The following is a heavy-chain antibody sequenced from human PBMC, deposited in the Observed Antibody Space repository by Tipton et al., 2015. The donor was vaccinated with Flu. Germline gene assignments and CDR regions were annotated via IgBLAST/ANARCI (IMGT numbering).Heavy chain of an antibody. CDR2: IYPEDSDT. CDR3: VTGIQLSCFDY. Sequence: QLVQSGAEVKKPGASLRISCMGSGYRFTTYWIGWVRQMSGQGLEWMGIIYPEDSDTRYSPSFQGQVTISADKSIDTAHLQWNSLSTSDTAMYYCVTGIQLSCFDYWGLGTLVTVST. D-gene: IGHD5-18*01. J-gene: IGHJ4*02. V-gene: IGHV5-51*03. CDR1: GYRFTTYW.